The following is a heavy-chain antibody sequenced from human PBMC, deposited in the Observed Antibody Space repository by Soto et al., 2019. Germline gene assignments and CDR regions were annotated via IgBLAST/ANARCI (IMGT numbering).Heavy chain of an antibody. D-gene: IGHD2-8*01. J-gene: IGHJ5*02. CDR1: GFTFSDYY. CDR2: ISNSNSYR. Sequence: GGSLRLSCATSGFTFSDYYMSWIRQAPGKGLEWVSYISNSNSYRNYADSVKGRFTISRDNSKNTLFLQMNSLRGEDTAVYYCAKKAGLVSLYPPEFDPRGQGTLVTVSS. V-gene: IGHV3-11*03. CDR3: AKKAGLVSLYPPEFDP.